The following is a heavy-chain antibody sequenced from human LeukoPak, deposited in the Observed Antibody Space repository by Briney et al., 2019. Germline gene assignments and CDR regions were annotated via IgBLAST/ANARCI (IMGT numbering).Heavy chain of an antibody. CDR2: IKSKADGETI. CDR3: STLTSRGLSDS. CDR1: GFTFNTYT. Sequence: GGSLRLSCAASGFTFNTYTMNWVRQAPGKGLEWVGRIKSKADGETIDYAAPVKGRFTFSRDDSKNMLYLQMNSLKSEDTAVYYCSTLTSRGLSDSWGQGTLVTVSS. D-gene: IGHD1-20*01. V-gene: IGHV3-15*07. J-gene: IGHJ4*02.